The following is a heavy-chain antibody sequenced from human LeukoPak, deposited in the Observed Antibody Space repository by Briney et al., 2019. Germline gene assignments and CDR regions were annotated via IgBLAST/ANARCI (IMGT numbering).Heavy chain of an antibody. J-gene: IGHJ5*02. CDR2: IYYSGST. CDR1: GGSISSYY. V-gene: IGHV4-59*12. D-gene: IGHD2-21*02. Sequence: PSETLSLTCTVSGGSISSYYWSWIRQPPGKGLEWIGYIYYSGSTNYNPSLKSRVTISVDTSKNQFSLKLSSVTAADTAVYYCARGGRHIVVVTAITYNWFDPWGQGTLVTVSS. CDR3: ARGGRHIVVVTAITYNWFDP.